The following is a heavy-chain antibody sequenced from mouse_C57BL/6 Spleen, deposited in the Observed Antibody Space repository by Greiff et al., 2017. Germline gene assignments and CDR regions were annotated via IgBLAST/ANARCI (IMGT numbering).Heavy chain of an antibody. Sequence: EVKLVESGGGLVKPGGSLKLSCAASGFTFSDYAMHWVRQAPEKGLEWVAYISSGGSNNYYPDTVKGRFTISRDNAKNNLCLQMTSLRSEDTAMYYCASNDGCYGGFAYWGQGTLVTVSA. D-gene: IGHD2-3*01. J-gene: IGHJ3*01. V-gene: IGHV5-17*01. CDR2: ISSGGSNN. CDR3: ASNDGCYGGFAY. CDR1: GFTFSDYA.